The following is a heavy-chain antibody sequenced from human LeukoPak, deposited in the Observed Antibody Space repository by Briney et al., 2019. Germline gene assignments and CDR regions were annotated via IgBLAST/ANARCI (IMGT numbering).Heavy chain of an antibody. CDR2: INPNSGGT. V-gene: IGHV1-2*02. CDR1: GYTFTGYY. J-gene: IGHJ4*02. D-gene: IGHD3-16*01. Sequence: VSVKVSCKASGYTFTGYYMHWVRQAPGQGLEWMGWINPNSGGTNYAQRFQGRVSMTRDTSISTAYMELSRLGSDDTAVYYCASDGGWYFNYWGQGTLVTVSS. CDR3: ASDGGWYFNY.